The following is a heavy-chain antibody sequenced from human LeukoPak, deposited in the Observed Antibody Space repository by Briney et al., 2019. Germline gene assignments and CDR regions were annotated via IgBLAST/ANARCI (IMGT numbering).Heavy chain of an antibody. V-gene: IGHV3-23*01. J-gene: IGHJ4*02. CDR3: AKEDGYNLNPLDY. Sequence: GGSLRLSCAASGFTFSSYAMSWVRQAPGKGLEWVSAISGSGHSTYYADSVKGRFTISRDNSKNTLYLQMNSLRAEGTAVYYCAKEDGYNLNPLDYWGQGTLVTVSS. CDR1: GFTFSSYA. CDR2: ISGSGHST. D-gene: IGHD5-24*01.